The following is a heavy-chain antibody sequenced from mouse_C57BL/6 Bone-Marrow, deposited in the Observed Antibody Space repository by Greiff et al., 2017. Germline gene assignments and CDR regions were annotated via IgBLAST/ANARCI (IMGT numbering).Heavy chain of an antibody. CDR2: IYPGGGYT. D-gene: IGHD4-1*01. CDR3: ARLTGTFFDS. V-gene: IGHV1-63*01. CDR1: GYTFTNYW. Sequence: QVQLQQSGAELVRPGTSVKLSCTASGYTFTNYWMGWAKQRPGHGLEWIGDIYPGGGYTNYNEKFKGKATLTADKSSSTAYMQFSSLTSEDSAIYYCARLTGTFFDSWGRGTAPTVSS. J-gene: IGHJ2*01.